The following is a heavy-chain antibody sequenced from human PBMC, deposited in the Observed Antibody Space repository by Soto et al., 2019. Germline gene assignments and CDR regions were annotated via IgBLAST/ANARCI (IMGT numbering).Heavy chain of an antibody. Sequence: SLRLSCAASGFTFSNYGMHWVRQAPGKGLEWVAIIWHDGNNKYYADSVRVRFIISRDNSKNRLYLQMNSLRAEDTAVYYCASDLVGASDSYGLDVWGQGTPVTVSS. J-gene: IGHJ6*02. D-gene: IGHD1-26*01. CDR2: IWHDGNNK. CDR3: ASDLVGASDSYGLDV. V-gene: IGHV3-33*01. CDR1: GFTFSNYG.